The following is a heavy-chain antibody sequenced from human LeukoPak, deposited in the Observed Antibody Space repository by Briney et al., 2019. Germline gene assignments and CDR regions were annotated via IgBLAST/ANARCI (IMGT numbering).Heavy chain of an antibody. CDR2: ISSSSSYI. Sequence: PGGSLRLSCAASGFTFSSYSMTWVRQAPGKGLEWVSSISSSSSYIYYADSVKGRFTISRDNAKNSLYLQMNSLRAEDTAVYYCARAVYDSSGYYYDWGQGTLVTVSS. CDR1: GFTFSSYS. CDR3: ARAVYDSSGYYYD. J-gene: IGHJ4*02. V-gene: IGHV3-21*01. D-gene: IGHD3-22*01.